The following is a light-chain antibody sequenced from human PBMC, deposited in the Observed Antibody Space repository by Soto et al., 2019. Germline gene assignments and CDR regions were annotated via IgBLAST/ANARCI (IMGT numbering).Light chain of an antibody. CDR2: GTS. J-gene: IGKJ1*01. Sequence: EIVLTQSPGTLSLSPGERATLSCRACQSVSSSYLGWYQQKPGQAPRLLIYGTSSRATGIPDRFSGSGSGTDFILTISRLEPEDFAVYYCQQYGSSPTFGQGTKVEI. V-gene: IGKV3-20*01. CDR3: QQYGSSPT. CDR1: QSVSSSY.